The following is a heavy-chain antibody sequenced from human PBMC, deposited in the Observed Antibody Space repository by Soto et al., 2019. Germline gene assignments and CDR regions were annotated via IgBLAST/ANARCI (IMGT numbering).Heavy chain of an antibody. D-gene: IGHD4-17*01. Sequence: GGSLRLSCAGYGFSFNTAWLTWVRQAPGKGLQWLAVISYDGNNKYYADSVEGRFTISRDNSKNTVYLQMNSLRLEDTAVYYCARGPSYSDSYFDHWGQGTLVTVSS. J-gene: IGHJ4*02. CDR3: ARGPSYSDSYFDH. CDR2: ISYDGNNK. CDR1: GFSFNTAW. V-gene: IGHV3-30*03.